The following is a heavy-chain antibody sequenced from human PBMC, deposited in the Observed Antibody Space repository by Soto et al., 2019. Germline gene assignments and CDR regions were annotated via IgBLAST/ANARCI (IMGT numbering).Heavy chain of an antibody. Sequence: GGSLRLSCAASVFTFSSYAMSWVRQAPGKGLEWVSAISGSGGSTYYADSVKGRFTISRDNSKNTLYLQMNSLRAEDTAVYYCAKDEGSSSWYRYYYYGMDVWGQGTTVTVSS. CDR3: AKDEGSSSWYRYYYYGMDV. D-gene: IGHD6-13*01. CDR1: VFTFSSYA. V-gene: IGHV3-23*01. J-gene: IGHJ6*02. CDR2: ISGSGGST.